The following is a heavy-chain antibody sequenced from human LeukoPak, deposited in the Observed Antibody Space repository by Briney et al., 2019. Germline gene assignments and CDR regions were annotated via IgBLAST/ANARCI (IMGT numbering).Heavy chain of an antibody. J-gene: IGHJ4*02. CDR3: ARDSSCWYGYYFDY. Sequence: GASVKVSCKASGGTFSSYAISWVRQAPGQGLEWMGRVIPILGIANYAQKFQGRVTITADKSTSTAYMELSSLRSEDTAVYYCARDSSCWYGYYFDYWRQGTLVTVSP. V-gene: IGHV1-69*04. CDR1: GGTFSSYA. CDR2: VIPILGIA. D-gene: IGHD6-13*01.